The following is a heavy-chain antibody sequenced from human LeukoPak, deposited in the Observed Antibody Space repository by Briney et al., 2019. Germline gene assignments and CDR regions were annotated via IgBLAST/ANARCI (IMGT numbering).Heavy chain of an antibody. CDR2: INPNSGGT. CDR3: ARDSPGYSYGWGAGDGGDY. Sequence: VASVKVSCKASGYTFTGYYMHWVRQAPGQGLEWMGWINPNSGGTNYAQKFQGRVTMTRDTSISTAYMELSRLRSDDTAVYYCARDSPGYSYGWGAGDGGDYWGQGTLVTVSS. J-gene: IGHJ4*02. D-gene: IGHD5-18*01. V-gene: IGHV1-2*02. CDR1: GYTFTGYY.